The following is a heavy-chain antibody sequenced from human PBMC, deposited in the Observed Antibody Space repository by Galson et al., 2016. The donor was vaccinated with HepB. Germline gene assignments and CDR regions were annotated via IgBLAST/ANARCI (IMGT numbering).Heavy chain of an antibody. D-gene: IGHD4-11*01. V-gene: IGHV1-3*04. Sequence: SVKVSCKASGYTFTTYAMHWVRQVPGQRLEWMGLINTGNGKPKYSQNFQGRVTITRDTSASTAYMELSSLRSEDSAVYYCARGITVEPSANWFDPWGQGSLVTVSS. J-gene: IGHJ5*02. CDR2: INTGNGKP. CDR3: ARGITVEPSANWFDP. CDR1: GYTFTTYA.